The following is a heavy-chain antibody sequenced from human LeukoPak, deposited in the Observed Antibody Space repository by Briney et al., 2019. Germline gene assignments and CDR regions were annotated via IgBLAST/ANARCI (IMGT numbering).Heavy chain of an antibody. D-gene: IGHD4-17*01. J-gene: IGHJ4*02. Sequence: ASVTVSCKASGYTFTGYYMHWVRQAPGQGLEWMGWINPNSGGTNYAQKFQGRVTMTRDTSISTAYMELSRLRSDDTAVYYCARPGGYGDLRGEFDYWGQGTLVTVSS. CDR1: GYTFTGYY. CDR3: ARPGGYGDLRGEFDY. V-gene: IGHV1-2*02. CDR2: INPNSGGT.